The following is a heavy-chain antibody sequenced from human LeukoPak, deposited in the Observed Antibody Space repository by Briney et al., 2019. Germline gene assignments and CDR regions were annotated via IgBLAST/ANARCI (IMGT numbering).Heavy chain of an antibody. Sequence: ASVKVSCKASGYTFTSYAMNWVRQAPGQGLEWMGWINTNTGNPTYAQGFTGRFVFSLGTSVSTAYLQISSLKAEDTAVYYCARAYSYDGYTWFDPWGQGTLVTVSS. D-gene: IGHD5-18*01. CDR1: GYTFTSYA. CDR3: ARAYSYDGYTWFDP. J-gene: IGHJ5*02. CDR2: INTNTGNP. V-gene: IGHV7-4-1*02.